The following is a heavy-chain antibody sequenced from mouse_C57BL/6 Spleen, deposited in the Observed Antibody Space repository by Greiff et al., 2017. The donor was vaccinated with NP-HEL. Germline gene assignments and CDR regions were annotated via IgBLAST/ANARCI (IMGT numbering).Heavy chain of an antibody. D-gene: IGHD2-1*01. Sequence: VQLQQSGAELVRPGASVTLSCKASGYTFTDYEMHWVKQTPVHGLEWIGAIDPETGGTAYNQKFKGKAILTADKSSSTAYMELRSLTSEDSAVYYCTRRHYGNYLAYWGQGTLVTVSA. J-gene: IGHJ3*01. V-gene: IGHV1-15*01. CDR2: IDPETGGT. CDR3: TRRHYGNYLAY. CDR1: GYTFTDYE.